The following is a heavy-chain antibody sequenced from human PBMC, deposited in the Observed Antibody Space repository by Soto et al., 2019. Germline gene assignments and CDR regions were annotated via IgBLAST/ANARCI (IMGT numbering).Heavy chain of an antibody. D-gene: IGHD4-17*01. CDR3: AKEVTTSLNYYYYGMDV. V-gene: IGHV3-23*01. Sequence: LGGSLRLSCAASGFTFSSYAMSWVRQAPGKGLEWVSGISGSGGSTYYADSVKGRFTISRDNSKNTLHLQMNSLRAEDTAVYYCAKEVTTSLNYYYYGMDVWGQGTTVTVSS. J-gene: IGHJ6*02. CDR1: GFTFSSYA. CDR2: ISGSGGST.